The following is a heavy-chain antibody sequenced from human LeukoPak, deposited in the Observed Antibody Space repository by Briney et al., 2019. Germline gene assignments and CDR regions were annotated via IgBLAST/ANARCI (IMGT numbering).Heavy chain of an antibody. V-gene: IGHV5-51*01. CDR1: GYSFTSYW. J-gene: IGHJ5*02. D-gene: IGHD3-3*01. Sequence: GESLKISCKGSGYSFTSYWIGWVRQMPGKGLEWMGIIYPGDSDTRYSPSFQGQVTISADKSISTAYLQWSSLKASDTAMYYCARGRRFLEWSAEGNWFDPWGQGTLVTVSS. CDR3: ARGRRFLEWSAEGNWFDP. CDR2: IYPGDSDT.